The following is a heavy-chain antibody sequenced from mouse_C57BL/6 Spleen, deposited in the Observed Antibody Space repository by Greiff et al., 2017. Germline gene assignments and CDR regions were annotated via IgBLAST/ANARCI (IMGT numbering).Heavy chain of an antibody. V-gene: IGHV1-82*01. CDR1: GYAFSSSW. CDR3: ARSRYYYGKAAMDY. J-gene: IGHJ4*01. Sequence: VQLVESGPELVKPGASVKISCKASGYAFSSSWMNWVKQRPGKGLEWIGRIYPGDGDTNYNGKFKGKATLTADKSSSTAYMQLSSLTSEDSAVYFCARSRYYYGKAAMDYWGQGTSVTVSS. CDR2: IYPGDGDT. D-gene: IGHD1-1*01.